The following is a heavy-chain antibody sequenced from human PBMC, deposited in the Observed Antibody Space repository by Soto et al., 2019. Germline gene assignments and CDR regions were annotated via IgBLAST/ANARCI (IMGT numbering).Heavy chain of an antibody. V-gene: IGHV5-51*01. CDR3: ARQSYCSSTSCYTVDS. D-gene: IGHD2-2*02. Sequence: GESLKISCKGSGYSLTIYWIGWMRQTPGKGLEWMGMIYLGDSNTRYSPSFQGQVTISADKSITTAYLQWSSLKASDTAMYYCARQSYCSSTSCYTVDSWGQGTLVTVSS. CDR2: IYLGDSNT. CDR1: GYSLTIYW. J-gene: IGHJ4*02.